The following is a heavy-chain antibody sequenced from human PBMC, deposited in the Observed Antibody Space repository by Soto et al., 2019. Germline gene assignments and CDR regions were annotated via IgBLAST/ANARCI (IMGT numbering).Heavy chain of an antibody. CDR1: GYSFTSYW. D-gene: IGHD3-22*01. V-gene: IGHV5-51*01. J-gene: IGHJ4*02. Sequence: SGESLKISCKGSGYSFTSYWIGWVRQMPGKGLEWMGIIYPGDSDTRYSPSFQGQVTISADKSISTAYLQWSSLKASDTAMYYCARSSSGDYYDSSGYYDYFDYWGQGTLVTVS. CDR3: ARSSSGDYYDSSGYYDYFDY. CDR2: IYPGDSDT.